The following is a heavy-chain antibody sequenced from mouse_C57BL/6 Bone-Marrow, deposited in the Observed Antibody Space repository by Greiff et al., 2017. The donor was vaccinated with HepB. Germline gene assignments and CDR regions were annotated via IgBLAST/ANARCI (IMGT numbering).Heavy chain of an antibody. V-gene: IGHV2-9-1*01. CDR2: IWTGGGT. D-gene: IGHD1-1*01. CDR3: ARQKYYGSSLYYYAMDY. Sequence: VKLQESGPGLVAPSQSLSITCTVSGFSLTSYAISWVRQPPGKGLEWLGVIWTGGGTTYNSAPKSRLSISQDNSKSQVFLKMNSMQTDDTARYYCARQKYYGSSLYYYAMDYWGQGTTVTVSS. CDR1: GFSLTSYA. J-gene: IGHJ4*01.